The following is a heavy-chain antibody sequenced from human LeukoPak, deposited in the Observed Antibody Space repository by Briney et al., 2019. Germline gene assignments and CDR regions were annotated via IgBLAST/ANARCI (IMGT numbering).Heavy chain of an antibody. Sequence: GGSLRLSCAASGFTFGSYWMSWVRQAPGKGLEWVADIKQDGREKYYVDSVKGRFTISRDNAKNSLYLEMNSLRAEDTAVYYCARDPERQMRPNGFDIWGQGTMVTVSS. J-gene: IGHJ3*02. CDR2: IKQDGREK. CDR3: ARDPERQMRPNGFDI. V-gene: IGHV3-7*01. CDR1: GFTFGSYW.